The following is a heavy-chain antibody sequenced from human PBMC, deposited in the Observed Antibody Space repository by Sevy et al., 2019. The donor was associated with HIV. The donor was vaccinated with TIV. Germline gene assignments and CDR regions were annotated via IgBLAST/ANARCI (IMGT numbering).Heavy chain of an antibody. CDR2: IYPGDSDT. CDR1: GYSFTSYW. J-gene: IGHJ4*02. CDR3: ARRFSSSSFLYYFDY. Sequence: GESLKISCKGSGYSFTSYWIGWVRQMPGKGLEWMGIIYPGDSDTRYSPSFQGQVTISADKSISTAYLQWSSLKPSDTAMYYCARRFSSSSFLYYFDYWGQGTLVTVSS. V-gene: IGHV5-51*01. D-gene: IGHD6-6*01.